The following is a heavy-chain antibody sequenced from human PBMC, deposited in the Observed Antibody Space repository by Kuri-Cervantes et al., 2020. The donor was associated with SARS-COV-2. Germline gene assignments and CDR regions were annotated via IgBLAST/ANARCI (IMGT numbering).Heavy chain of an antibody. V-gene: IGHV3-30-3*01. Sequence: LSLTCAASGFTFSSYAMHWVRQAPGKGLEWVAVISYDGSNKYYADSVKGRFTISRDNAKNTLYLQMNSLRAEDTAVYYCARPPPGYCSSTSCYTGGDFDLWGRGTLVTVSS. J-gene: IGHJ2*01. CDR2: ISYDGSNK. CDR1: GFTFSSYA. CDR3: ARPPPGYCSSTSCYTGGDFDL. D-gene: IGHD2-2*02.